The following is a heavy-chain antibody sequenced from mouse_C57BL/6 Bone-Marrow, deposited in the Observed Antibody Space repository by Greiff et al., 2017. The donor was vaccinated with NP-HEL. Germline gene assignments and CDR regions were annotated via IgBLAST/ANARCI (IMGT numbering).Heavy chain of an antibody. CDR2: IYPGDGDT. CDR3: ANEGYLGGLLWFAY. Sequence: QVQLQQSGPELVKPGASVKISCKASGYAFSSSWMNWVKQRPGKGLEWIGRIYPGDGDTNYNGKFKGKATLTADKSSSTAYMQLSSLTSEDSAVYFCANEGYLGGLLWFAYWGQGTLVTVSA. CDR1: GYAFSSSW. V-gene: IGHV1-82*01. J-gene: IGHJ3*01. D-gene: IGHD2-3*01.